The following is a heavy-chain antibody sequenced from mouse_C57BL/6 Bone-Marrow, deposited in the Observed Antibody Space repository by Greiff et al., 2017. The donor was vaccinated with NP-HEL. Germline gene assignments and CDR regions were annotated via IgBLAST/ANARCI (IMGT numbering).Heavy chain of an antibody. CDR1: GYTFTDYY. J-gene: IGHJ3*01. D-gene: IGHD2-3*01. V-gene: IGHV1-76*01. CDR2: IYPGSGNT. Sequence: QVQLQQSGAELVRPGASVKLSCKASGYTFTDYYINWVKQRPGQGLEWIARIYPGSGNTYYNEKFKGKATLTAEKSSSTAYMQLSSLTSEDSAVYFCATYDGYSFYWGQGTLVTVSA. CDR3: ATYDGYSFY.